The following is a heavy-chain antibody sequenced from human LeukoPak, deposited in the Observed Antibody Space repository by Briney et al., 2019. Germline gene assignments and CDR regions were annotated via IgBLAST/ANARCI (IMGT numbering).Heavy chain of an antibody. V-gene: IGHV4-34*01. CDR3: ASPSRDGYNIIDAFDI. J-gene: IGHJ3*02. Sequence: PSETLSLTCAVYGGSFSGYYWSWIRQPPGKGLEWIGEINHSGSTNYNPSLKSRVTISVDTSKNQFSLKLSSVTAADTAVYYCASPSRDGYNIIDAFDIWGQETMVTVST. CDR2: INHSGST. CDR1: GGSFSGYY. D-gene: IGHD5-24*01.